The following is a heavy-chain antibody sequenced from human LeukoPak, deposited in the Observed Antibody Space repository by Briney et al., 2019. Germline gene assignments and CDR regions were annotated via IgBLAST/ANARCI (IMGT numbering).Heavy chain of an antibody. J-gene: IGHJ4*02. CDR1: GGSISSGDYY. V-gene: IGHV4-30-4*01. Sequence: SETLSLTCTVSGGSISSGDYYWSWIRQPPGKGLEWIGYIYYSGSTYYNPSLKSRVTISVDTSKNQFSLKLSSVTAADTAVYYCARVEVITFGGAIDYWGQGTLVTVSS. D-gene: IGHD3-16*01. CDR3: ARVEVITFGGAIDY. CDR2: IYYSGST.